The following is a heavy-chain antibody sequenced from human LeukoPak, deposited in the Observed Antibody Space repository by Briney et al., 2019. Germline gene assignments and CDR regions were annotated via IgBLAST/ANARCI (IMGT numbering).Heavy chain of an antibody. D-gene: IGHD1-26*01. Sequence: GGSLRLSCAASGFTFDDYGISWVRQAPGKGLEWVSGINWNGGSTGYADSVKGRFTISRDNAKNSLYLQMNSLRAEDTALYYCARGNEWENTFDYWGQGTLVTVSS. CDR1: GFTFDDYG. CDR3: ARGNEWENTFDY. J-gene: IGHJ4*02. V-gene: IGHV3-20*04. CDR2: INWNGGST.